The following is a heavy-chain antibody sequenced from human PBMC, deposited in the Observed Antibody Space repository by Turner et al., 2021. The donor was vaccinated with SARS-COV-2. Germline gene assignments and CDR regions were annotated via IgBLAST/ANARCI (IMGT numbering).Heavy chain of an antibody. Sequence: EVQLVESGGGWVQPGGSRRLSCSASGFTFSTYAMHWVRQAPGKGLEYLSVVSSNGDFTYYSDSVKGRFIISRDNSENTLYLQMSSLRPADTAVYYCVFYGSTAAYWGQGTLVSVSS. J-gene: IGHJ4*02. CDR3: VFYGSTAAY. CDR2: VSSNGDFT. D-gene: IGHD4-17*01. CDR1: GFTFSTYA. V-gene: IGHV3-64D*06.